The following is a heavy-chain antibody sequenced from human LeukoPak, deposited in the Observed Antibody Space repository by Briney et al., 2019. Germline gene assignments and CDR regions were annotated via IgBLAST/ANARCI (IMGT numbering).Heavy chain of an antibody. V-gene: IGHV4-39*01. CDR2: IYYSGST. Sequence: SETLSLTCTVSGGSISSSSYYWGWIRQPPGKGLEWIGSIYYSGSTYYNPSLKSRVTISVDTSKNQFSLKLSSVTAADTAVYYCVRHLMGTMVRGVIPWFDPWGQGTLVTVSS. CDR1: GGSISSSSYY. J-gene: IGHJ5*02. D-gene: IGHD3-10*01. CDR3: VRHLMGTMVRGVIPWFDP.